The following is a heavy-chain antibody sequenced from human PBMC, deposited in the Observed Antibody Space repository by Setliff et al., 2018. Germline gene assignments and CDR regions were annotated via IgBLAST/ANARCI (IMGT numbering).Heavy chain of an antibody. J-gene: IGHJ5*02. V-gene: IGHV4-30-4*08. Sequence: SETLSLTCTVSGGSIDSGDYYWNWIRQPPGKGLEWIGYIFSGSTYYNPSLKSRVTLSLDTSKNQFSLKLNSVTAADTALYFCAREVAGTYHYFDPWGQGTLVTVSS. CDR1: GGSIDSGDYY. D-gene: IGHD6-19*01. CDR2: IFSGST. CDR3: AREVAGTYHYFDP.